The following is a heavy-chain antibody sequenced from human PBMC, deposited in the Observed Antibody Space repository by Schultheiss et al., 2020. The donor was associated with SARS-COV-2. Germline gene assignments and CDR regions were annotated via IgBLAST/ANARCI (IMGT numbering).Heavy chain of an antibody. V-gene: IGHV3-33*08. Sequence: GGSLRPSCAASGFTFNTYSMNWVRQAPGKGLEWVAVIWYDGSNKYYVDSVKGRFTISRDNSKNTLYLQMNSLRAEDTAVYYCARGGEGIGLDYWGQGTLVTVSS. CDR3: ARGGEGIGLDY. J-gene: IGHJ4*02. CDR2: IWYDGSNK. CDR1: GFTFNTYS. D-gene: IGHD1-26*01.